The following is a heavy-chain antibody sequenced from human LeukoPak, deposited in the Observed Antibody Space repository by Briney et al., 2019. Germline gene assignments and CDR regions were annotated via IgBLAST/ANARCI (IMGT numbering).Heavy chain of an antibody. D-gene: IGHD6-13*01. Sequence: GGSLRLSCEVSGISVRGSYMSWVRQAPGKGLEWVSVIYSGDRTYYAESVKGRFTISRDTSKNTLYLQTNNLRADDTARYYCTRDLTGTTWSENDYWGQGTLVTISS. V-gene: IGHV3-53*01. CDR1: GISVRGSY. J-gene: IGHJ4*02. CDR3: TRDLTGTTWSENDY. CDR2: IYSGDRT.